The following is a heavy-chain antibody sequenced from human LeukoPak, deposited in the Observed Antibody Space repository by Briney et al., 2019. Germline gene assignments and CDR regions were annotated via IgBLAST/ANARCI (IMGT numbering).Heavy chain of an antibody. J-gene: IGHJ4*02. CDR3: ARDRH. CDR2: ISYDGSNK. CDR1: GFTFSSYA. V-gene: IGHV3-30-3*01. Sequence: GGSLRLSCAASGFTFSSYAMHWVRQAPGKGLEWVAVISYDGSNKYYADSVKGRFTISRDNAKNSLYLQMNSLRAEDTAVYYCARDRHWGQGTLVTVSS.